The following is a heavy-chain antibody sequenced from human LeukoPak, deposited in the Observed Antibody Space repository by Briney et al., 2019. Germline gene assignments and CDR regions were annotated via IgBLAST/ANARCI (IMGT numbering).Heavy chain of an antibody. J-gene: IGHJ4*02. CDR3: ARVDPPGVV. CDR2: ISSSGSTI. V-gene: IGHV3-11*01. CDR1: GFIFGDHA. Sequence: PGGSLRLSCTTSGFIFGDHAMSWVRQAPGKGLEWVSYISSSGSTIYYADSVKGRFTISRDNAKNSLYLQMNSLRAEDTAVYYCARVDPPGVVWGQGTLVTVSS. D-gene: IGHD2-15*01.